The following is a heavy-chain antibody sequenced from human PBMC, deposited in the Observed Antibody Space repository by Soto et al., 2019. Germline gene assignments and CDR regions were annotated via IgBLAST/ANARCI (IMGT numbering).Heavy chain of an antibody. CDR3: ARLTGDYVALDGDFDI. D-gene: IGHD4-17*01. CDR1: GYTFTSYG. V-gene: IGHV1-18*01. CDR2: ISAYNGKT. Sequence: QVQLVQSGAEVKKPGASVKVSCKASGYTFTSYGISWVRQAPGQGLEWMGWISAYNGKTNYAQKLQVRVTMTTDTSTREAYMECRSLRSDDTAVYYCARLTGDYVALDGDFDIWGQGTMVTVSS. J-gene: IGHJ3*02.